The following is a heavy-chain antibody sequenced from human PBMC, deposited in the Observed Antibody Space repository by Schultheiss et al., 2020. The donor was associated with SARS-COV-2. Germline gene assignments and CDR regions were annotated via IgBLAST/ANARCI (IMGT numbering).Heavy chain of an antibody. CDR3: ARNHDSSVV. J-gene: IGHJ4*02. Sequence: SVKVSCKASGYTFTSYAMNWVRQAPGQGLEWMGGIIPIFGTANYAQKFQGGVTITADESTSTAYMELSSLRSEDTDVYYCARNHDSSVVWGQGTVVTVAS. CDR1: GYTFTSYA. CDR2: IIPIFGTA. V-gene: IGHV1-69*13. D-gene: IGHD3-22*01.